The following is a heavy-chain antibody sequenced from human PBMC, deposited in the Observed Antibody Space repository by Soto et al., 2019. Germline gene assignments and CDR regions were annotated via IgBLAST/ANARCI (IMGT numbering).Heavy chain of an antibody. Sequence: QVQLQESGPGLVKPSETLSLTCTVSGGSISSYYWSWIRQPPGKGLEWIGYIYYSGSTNYNPSLKSRVTLSVDTSNNQFALKLSSVTAADTAVYYCARGDPLLWFGEKVYYGMDVWGQGTTVTVSS. CDR1: GGSISSYY. D-gene: IGHD3-10*01. J-gene: IGHJ6*02. CDR3: ARGDPLLWFGEKVYYGMDV. CDR2: IYYSGST. V-gene: IGHV4-59*01.